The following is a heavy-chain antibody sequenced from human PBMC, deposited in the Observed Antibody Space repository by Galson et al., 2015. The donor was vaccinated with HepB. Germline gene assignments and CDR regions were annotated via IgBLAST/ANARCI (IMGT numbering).Heavy chain of an antibody. J-gene: IGHJ4*02. Sequence: SLRLSCAASGFTFSDTAMNWVRQAPGKGLAWVSGITSRGNNTIYTDSVKGRFSISRDNSKNMLFLQMNSLRAEDTAIYYCSNGHGFFSRWGQGTLVTVSP. V-gene: IGHV3-23*01. CDR3: SNGHGFFSR. CDR2: ITSRGNNT. D-gene: IGHD3-10*01. CDR1: GFTFSDTA.